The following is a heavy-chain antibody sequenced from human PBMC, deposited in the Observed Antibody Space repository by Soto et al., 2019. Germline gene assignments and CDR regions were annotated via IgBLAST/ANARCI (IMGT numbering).Heavy chain of an antibody. Sequence: SETLSLTCTVSGGSISSSSYYWGWIRQPPGKGLGWIGSIYYSGSTYYNPSLKSRVTISVDTSKNQFSLKLSSVTAADTAVYYCARVDFWSGDLDYWGQGTLVTVYS. CDR1: GGSISSSSYY. J-gene: IGHJ4*02. V-gene: IGHV4-39*01. CDR2: IYYSGST. D-gene: IGHD3-3*01. CDR3: ARVDFWSGDLDY.